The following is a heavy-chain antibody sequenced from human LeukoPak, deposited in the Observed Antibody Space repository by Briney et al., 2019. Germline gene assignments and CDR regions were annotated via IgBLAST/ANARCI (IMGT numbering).Heavy chain of an antibody. V-gene: IGHV3-30*02. CDR1: GFIFSSYG. J-gene: IGHJ4*02. CDR3: AKEFTIFGGPGYFDY. CDR2: VRYDGSNK. D-gene: IGHD3-3*01. Sequence: PGGSLRLSCAASGFIFSSYGMHWVRQAAGKGLDWVAFVRYDGSNKYYSDSVKGRFTISRDNSKNTLYLQMNSLRAEDTAVYYCAKEFTIFGGPGYFDYWGQGALVTVSS.